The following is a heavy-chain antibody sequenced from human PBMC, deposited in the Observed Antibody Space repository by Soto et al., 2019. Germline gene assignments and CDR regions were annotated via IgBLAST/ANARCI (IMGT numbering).Heavy chain of an antibody. D-gene: IGHD1-1*01. Sequence: PGGSLRLSCAASGFTFSSYAMHWVRQAPGKGLEWVAVISYDGSNKYYADSVKGRFTISRDNSKNTLYLQMNSLRAEDTAVYYCARFKGWNHFDYWGQGTLVTVSS. CDR3: ARFKGWNHFDY. J-gene: IGHJ4*02. CDR2: ISYDGSNK. V-gene: IGHV3-30-3*01. CDR1: GFTFSSYA.